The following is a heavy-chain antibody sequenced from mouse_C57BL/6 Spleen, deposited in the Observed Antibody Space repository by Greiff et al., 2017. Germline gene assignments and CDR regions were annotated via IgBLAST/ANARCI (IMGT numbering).Heavy chain of an antibody. CDR2: ISYDGSN. CDR3: ARPANWEFAY. D-gene: IGHD4-1*01. CDR1: GYSITSGYY. V-gene: IGHV3-6*01. J-gene: IGHJ3*01. Sequence: EVQLQESGPGLVKPSQSLSLTCSVTGYSITSGYYWNWIRQFPGNKLEWMGYISYDGSNNYNPSLKNRISITRDTSKNQFFLKLNSVTTEDTATYYCARPANWEFAYWGQGTLVTVSA.